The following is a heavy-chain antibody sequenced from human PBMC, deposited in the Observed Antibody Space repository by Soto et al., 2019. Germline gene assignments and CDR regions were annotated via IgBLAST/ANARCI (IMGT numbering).Heavy chain of an antibody. J-gene: IGHJ6*02. V-gene: IGHV4-4*07. CDR1: GGSIRRYY. CDR2: IYTSGST. CDR3: ARTQGYSYGYDFPGGMDG. D-gene: IGHD5-18*01. Sequence: PSETLSLTCTVSGGSIRRYYWSWIRQPAGKGLEWIGRIYTSGSTNYNPSLKSRVTMSVDTSKNQFSLKLSSVTAADTAVYYCARTQGYSYGYDFPGGMDGWGQGTKVTVAS.